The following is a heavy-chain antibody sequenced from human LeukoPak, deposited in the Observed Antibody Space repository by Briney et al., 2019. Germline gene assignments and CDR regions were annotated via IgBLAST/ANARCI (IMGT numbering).Heavy chain of an antibody. CDR3: AREVASAAFDY. J-gene: IGHJ4*02. V-gene: IGHV3-74*03. CDR1: GFTFSGYW. CDR2: IKSDGSSA. D-gene: IGHD5-12*01. Sequence: GGSLRLSCAASGFTFSGYWMHWVRQAPGKGLVWVSLIKSDGSSAMYADSVKGRFSISRDNAENTLYLQMNSLRAEDTAVYFCAREVASAAFDYWGQGTPVTVSS.